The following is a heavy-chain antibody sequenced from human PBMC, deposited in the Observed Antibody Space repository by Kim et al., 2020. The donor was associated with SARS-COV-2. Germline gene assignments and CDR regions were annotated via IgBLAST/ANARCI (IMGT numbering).Heavy chain of an antibody. J-gene: IGHJ6*02. CDR2: IIPILGIA. V-gene: IGHV1-69*04. Sequence: SVKVSCKASGGTFSSYAISWVRQAPGQGLEWMGRIIPILGIANYAQKFQGRVTITADKSTSTAYMELSSLRSEDTAVYYCASSFPLEYSSSRHPHNMDVWGQGTTVTVSS. D-gene: IGHD6-6*01. CDR1: GGTFSSYA. CDR3: ASSFPLEYSSSRHPHNMDV.